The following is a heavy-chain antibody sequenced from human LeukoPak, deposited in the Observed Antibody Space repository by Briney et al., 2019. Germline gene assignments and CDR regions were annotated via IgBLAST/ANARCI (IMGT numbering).Heavy chain of an antibody. J-gene: IGHJ1*01. Sequence: GGSLRLSCAASGFTFSTYWMHWVRQAPGKGLVWVSRIKSDGSTNYADSVKGRFTISRDNAKNTLSLQMNSLRPEDTGVYYCARAPSEIGGYYPEYFRRRGQGTLVTVSS. CDR3: ARAPSEIGGYYPEYFRR. D-gene: IGHD3-3*01. CDR2: IKSDGST. CDR1: GFTFSTYW. V-gene: IGHV3-74*01.